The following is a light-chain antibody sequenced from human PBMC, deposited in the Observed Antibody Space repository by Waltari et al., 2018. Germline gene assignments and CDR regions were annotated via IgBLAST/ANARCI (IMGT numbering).Light chain of an antibody. CDR1: QSIRRF. J-gene: IGKJ1*01. Sequence: IVLTHSPAAVSLSPGVRSTISCRARQSIRRFLAWYQQKPGKAPRLLIYDASSRATGIPDRFSGSGFGTDFSLTISRLEPEDFAVYYCQEYGSLPATFGQGTKVEIK. CDR2: DAS. CDR3: QEYGSLPAT. V-gene: IGKV3-20*01.